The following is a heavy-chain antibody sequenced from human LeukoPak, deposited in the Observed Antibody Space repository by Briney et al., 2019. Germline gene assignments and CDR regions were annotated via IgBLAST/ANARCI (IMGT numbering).Heavy chain of an antibody. V-gene: IGHV1-8*01. CDR1: GYTFTSYD. CDR2: MNPNSGNT. Sequence: ASVKVSCKASGYTFTSYDINWVRQATGQGLEWMGWMNPNSGNTGYAQKFQGRVTMTRNTSISTAYMKLSSLRSEDTAVYYCARGLVWRGYYYYYFDYWGQGTLVTVSS. J-gene: IGHJ4*02. D-gene: IGHD3-22*01. CDR3: ARGLVWRGYYYYYFDY.